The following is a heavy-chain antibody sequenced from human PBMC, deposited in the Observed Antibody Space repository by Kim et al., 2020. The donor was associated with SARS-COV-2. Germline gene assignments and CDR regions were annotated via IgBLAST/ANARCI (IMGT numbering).Heavy chain of an antibody. V-gene: IGHV3-11*03. J-gene: IGHJ4*02. Sequence: DSVKGRFTISRDNGRNSLFLQMNSLRAEDTAVYYCARILRIEAAGLYYLDLWGQGTRVTVSS. D-gene: IGHD6-13*01. CDR3: ARILRIEAAGLYYLDL.